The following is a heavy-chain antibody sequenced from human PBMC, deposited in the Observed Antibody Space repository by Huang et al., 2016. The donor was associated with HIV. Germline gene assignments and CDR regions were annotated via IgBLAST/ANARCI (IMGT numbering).Heavy chain of an antibody. D-gene: IGHD3-16*01. CDR3: ARSLMGEDPFDI. J-gene: IGHJ3*02. Sequence: QVRLHQWGTGLVRPSETLSLPCAVDGGPLSGHSWSWVRLPPGGSLEGRGEVKTRGSANYNPSRKSRLSMSIDTSKKQFSLKLGSVTAADTALYYCARSLMGEDPFDIWGQGTLVTVSS. V-gene: IGHV4-34*01. CDR2: VKTRGSA. CDR1: GGPLSGHS.